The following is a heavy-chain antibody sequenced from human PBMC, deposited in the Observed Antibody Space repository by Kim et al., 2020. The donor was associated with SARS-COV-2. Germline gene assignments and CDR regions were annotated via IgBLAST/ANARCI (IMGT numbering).Heavy chain of an antibody. CDR2: IKQDGSEK. D-gene: IGHD6-13*01. V-gene: IGHV3-7*01. CDR1: GFTFSSYW. J-gene: IGHJ4*02. CDR3: AREISSGQQPGDY. Sequence: GGSLRLSCAASGFTFSSYWMSWVRQAPGKGLEWVANIKQDGSEKYYVDSVKGRFTISRDNAKNSLYLQMNSLRAEDTAVYYCAREISSGQQPGDYWGQGTLVTVSS.